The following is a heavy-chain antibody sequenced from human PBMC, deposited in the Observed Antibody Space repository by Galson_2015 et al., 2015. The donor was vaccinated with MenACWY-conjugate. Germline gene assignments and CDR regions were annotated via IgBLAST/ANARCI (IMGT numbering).Heavy chain of an antibody. CDR2: IHSGGDT. Sequence: SLRLSCATSAFSVGSNYMSWVRQAPGKGLEWVSIIHSGGDTYYADSVKGRFTISRDNSKNTLYLQMNYLRAEDTAVYYCARVGGSSLAPFDYWGQGTLVTVSS. CDR1: AFSVGSNY. V-gene: IGHV3-53*01. D-gene: IGHD6-6*01. CDR3: ARVGGSSLAPFDY. J-gene: IGHJ4*02.